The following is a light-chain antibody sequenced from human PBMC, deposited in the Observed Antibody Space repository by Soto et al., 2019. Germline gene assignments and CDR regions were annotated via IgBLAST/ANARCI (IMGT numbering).Light chain of an antibody. CDR2: SDD. J-gene: IGLJ3*02. CDR3: AAWDDNLNGWV. CDR1: SSNIGDNA. V-gene: IGLV1-44*01. Sequence: QSVLTQPPSASGTPGQRVTLSCSGSSSNIGDNAVTWYQHLPGTAPKVLIYSDDQRPSGVPDRFSGSKSGTSASLAISGLQSEDEAHFYCAAWDDNLNGWVFGGGTKLTVL.